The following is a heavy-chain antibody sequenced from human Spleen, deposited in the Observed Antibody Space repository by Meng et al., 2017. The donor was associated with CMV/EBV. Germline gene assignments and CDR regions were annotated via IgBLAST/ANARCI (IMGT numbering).Heavy chain of an antibody. Sequence: ESLKISCAASGFSFSSYAMSWVRQAPGKGLEWIGSIYYSGSTYYNPSLKSRVTISVDTSKNQFSLKLSSVTAADTAVYYCARLGGYVDYWGQGTLVTVSS. J-gene: IGHJ4*02. CDR3: ARLGGYVDY. CDR2: IYYSGST. D-gene: IGHD2-15*01. V-gene: IGHV4-39*01. CDR1: GFSFSSYA.